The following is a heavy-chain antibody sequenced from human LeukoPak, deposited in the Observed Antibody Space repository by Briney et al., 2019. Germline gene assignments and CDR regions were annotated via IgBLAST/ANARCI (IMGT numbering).Heavy chain of an antibody. CDR2: LSGSGITT. Sequence: GGSLRLSCAASGFTFSNSAMSWVRQAPGKGLEWVSTLSGSGITTYYADSVKGRFTISRDNSKNTPYLQMNSLRAEDTAVYYCAKGIYSSGWSYFDYWGPGTLVTVSS. D-gene: IGHD6-19*01. J-gene: IGHJ4*01. V-gene: IGHV3-23*01. CDR1: GFTFSNSA. CDR3: AKGIYSSGWSYFDY.